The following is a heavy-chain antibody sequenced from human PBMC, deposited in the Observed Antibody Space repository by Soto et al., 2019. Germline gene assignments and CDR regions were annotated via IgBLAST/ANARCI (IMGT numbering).Heavy chain of an antibody. CDR1: GFTFSSYW. CDR2: INSDGSST. J-gene: IGHJ4*02. D-gene: IGHD6-13*01. Sequence: PGGSLRLSCAASGFTFSSYWMHWVRQVPGRGLVWVSRINSDGSSTTYADSVKGRFTISRDNAKNTLYLQMNSLRAEDTAVYYCARNAAKGDYWGQGTLVTVSS. V-gene: IGHV3-74*01. CDR3: ARNAAKGDY.